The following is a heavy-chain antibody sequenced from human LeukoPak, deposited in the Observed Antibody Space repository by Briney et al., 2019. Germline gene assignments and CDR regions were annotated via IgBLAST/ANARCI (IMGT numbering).Heavy chain of an antibody. CDR1: GFTFSSYP. CDR2: ISATGGNT. V-gene: IGHV3-23*01. Sequence: GGSLRLSCAASGFTFSSYPMTWVRQAPGQGLEWVSSISATGGNTYHADSVKGRSTISRDISKNTLYLQMNSLRAEDTATYYCAKSRASSGVAPAGYDYWGQGTLVTVSS. D-gene: IGHD6-13*01. J-gene: IGHJ4*02. CDR3: AKSRASSGVAPAGYDY.